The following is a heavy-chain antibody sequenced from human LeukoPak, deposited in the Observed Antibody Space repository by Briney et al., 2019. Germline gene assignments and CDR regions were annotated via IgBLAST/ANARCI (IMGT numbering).Heavy chain of an antibody. CDR2: INHSGST. CDR3: ARTFPRGYYDYVWGSYRYSGYFDY. Sequence: SETVSLTCAVCGGSFSGYYWSWLRQPPGKGPEWIGEINHSGSTNYNPSLTSRVTISVDTSKIQFSLKLSSVPAADTAVYYCARTFPRGYYDYVWGSYRYSGYFDYWGQGTLVTVSS. V-gene: IGHV4-34*01. CDR1: GGSFSGYY. D-gene: IGHD3-16*02. J-gene: IGHJ4*02.